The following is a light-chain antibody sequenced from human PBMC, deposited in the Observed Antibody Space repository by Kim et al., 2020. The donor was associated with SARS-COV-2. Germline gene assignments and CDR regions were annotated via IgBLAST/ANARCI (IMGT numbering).Light chain of an antibody. CDR2: MNN. CDR3: SAWDGILNAWV. Sequence: QTATLTVPGNSETVGSQGAVWRQQHQVHPPNLLTYMNNNRPSEISERFSASRSGNAASLTIIGLQPEDDVDYYCSAWDGILNAWVFGGGTQLTVL. J-gene: IGLJ3*02. V-gene: IGLV10-54*04. CDR1: SETVGSQG.